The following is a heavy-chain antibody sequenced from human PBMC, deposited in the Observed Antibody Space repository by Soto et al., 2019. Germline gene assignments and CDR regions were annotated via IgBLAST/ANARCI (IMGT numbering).Heavy chain of an antibody. V-gene: IGHV1-69*06. CDR2: IIPIFGTT. Sequence: QVQLVQSGAEVKKPGSSVKVSCKASGDILSSYVIAWVRQAPGQGLEWMGGIIPIFGTTNYEQRLQGRVTITADKSTNTAYMDLSSMRSEDTAVYYCEYSGYEYYFDYWGQGTLVTVSS. CDR1: GDILSSYV. CDR3: EYSGYEYYFDY. J-gene: IGHJ4*02. D-gene: IGHD5-12*01.